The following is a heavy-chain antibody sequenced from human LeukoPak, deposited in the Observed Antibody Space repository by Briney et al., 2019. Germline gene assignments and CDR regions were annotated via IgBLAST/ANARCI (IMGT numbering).Heavy chain of an antibody. J-gene: IGHJ3*02. V-gene: IGHV3-30-3*01. CDR3: ASNRVGGWSNDAFDI. CDR2: ISYDGSNK. CDR1: GFTFSSYA. Sequence: GGSLRLSCAASGFTFSSYAMHWVRQAPGKGLEWVAVISYDGSNKYYADSVKGRFTISRGNSKNTLYLQMNSLRAEDTAVYYCASNRVGGWSNDAFDIWGQGTMVTVSS. D-gene: IGHD1-14*01.